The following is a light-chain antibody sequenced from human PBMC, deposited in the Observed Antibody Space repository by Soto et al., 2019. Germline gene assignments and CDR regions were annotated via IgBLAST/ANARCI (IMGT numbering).Light chain of an antibody. CDR1: QSVSSSS. CDR3: QQYGSSPLT. Sequence: EIVLTQSPGTLSLSPGERATLSCRASQSVSSSSLAWYQQKPGQAPRILIYDASSRATDIPDRFSGSGSGTDFTLTISRLEPEDFAVYYCQQYGSSPLTFGGGTKVEIK. CDR2: DAS. V-gene: IGKV3-20*01. J-gene: IGKJ4*01.